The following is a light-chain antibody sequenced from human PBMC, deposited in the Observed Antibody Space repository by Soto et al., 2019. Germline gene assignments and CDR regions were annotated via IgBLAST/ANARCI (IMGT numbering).Light chain of an antibody. CDR2: YDT. Sequence: SYELTQPPSVSVAPGDTARISCGGNNIGDKSVHWYQQKPGQAPVLVIFYDTDRPSGIPERFSASNSGHTATLTISRVEAGDEADYYWQVWVSISDHRVFGGGTKLTVL. CDR3: QVWVSISDHRV. V-gene: IGLV3-21*04. J-gene: IGLJ3*02. CDR1: NIGDKS.